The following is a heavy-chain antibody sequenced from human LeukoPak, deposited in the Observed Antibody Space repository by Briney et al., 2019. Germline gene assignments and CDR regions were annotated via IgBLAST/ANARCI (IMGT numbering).Heavy chain of an antibody. CDR3: ARGVVEGSPGASMDV. CDR2: INPNSGGT. Sequence: ASVKVSCKASGYTFTGYYMHWVRQAPGQGLEWMGWINPNSGGTNYAQKFQGRVTMTRDTSISTAYMELGRLRSDDTAAYYCARGVVEGSPGASMDVWGQGTTVTVSS. V-gene: IGHV1-2*02. D-gene: IGHD3-22*01. J-gene: IGHJ6*02. CDR1: GYTFTGYY.